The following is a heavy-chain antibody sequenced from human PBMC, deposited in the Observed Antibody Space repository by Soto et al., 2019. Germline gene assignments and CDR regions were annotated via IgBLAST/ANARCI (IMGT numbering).Heavy chain of an antibody. V-gene: IGHV3-23*01. CDR3: AKDKPAASSQWLVPN. J-gene: IGHJ1*01. D-gene: IGHD6-19*01. Sequence: GGSLRLSCAASGFTFSSCAMTWVRQAPGMGLQWVSAISDSGGSTYYADSVRGRFTISRDNSKNTLYLQLNSLGAEDTAVYYCAKDKPAASSQWLVPNWGRRTLVTVSS. CDR1: GFTFSSCA. CDR2: ISDSGGST.